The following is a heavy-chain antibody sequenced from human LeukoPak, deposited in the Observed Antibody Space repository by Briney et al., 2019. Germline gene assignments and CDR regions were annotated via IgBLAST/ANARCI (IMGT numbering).Heavy chain of an antibody. D-gene: IGHD3-10*01. V-gene: IGHV4-59*01. J-gene: IGHJ5*02. CDR3: ARVGGSGTRGWFDP. CDR1: DDSISSYY. Sequence: SETLSLTCTVSDDSISSYYWSWIRQPPGKGLEWIAYMYYSGSTNYNPSLKSRVTMSVDTSKSQFSLKLSSVSAADTAFYYCARVGGSGTRGWFDPWGQGTLVTVSS. CDR2: MYYSGST.